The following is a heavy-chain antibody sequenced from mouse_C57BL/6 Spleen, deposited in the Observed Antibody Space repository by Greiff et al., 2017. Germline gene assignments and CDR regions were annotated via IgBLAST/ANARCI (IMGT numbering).Heavy chain of an antibody. D-gene: IGHD1-1*01. CDR2: IYPGDGDT. Sequence: VQLQQSGPELVKPGASVKISCKASGYAFSSSWMNWVKQRPGKGLEWIGRIYPGDGDTNYNGKFKGKATLTAAKSSSTAYIQLSSLTSEDSAVYFCASPITTVVPDYWGQGTSVTVAS. CDR1: GYAFSSSW. J-gene: IGHJ4*01. V-gene: IGHV1-82*01. CDR3: ASPITTVVPDY.